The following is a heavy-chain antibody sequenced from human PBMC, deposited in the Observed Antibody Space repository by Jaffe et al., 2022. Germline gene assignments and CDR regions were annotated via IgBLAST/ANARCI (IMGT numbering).Heavy chain of an antibody. J-gene: IGHJ6*03. D-gene: IGHD2-21*02. Sequence: EVQLVESGGGLVQPGGSLRLSCAASGFTFSSYEMNWVRQAPGKGLEWVSYISSSGSTIYYADSVKGRFTISRDNAKNSLYLQMNSLRAEDTAVYYCARDQCGGDCYIHYYYYYMDVWGKGTTVTVSS. CDR1: GFTFSSYE. CDR3: ARDQCGGDCYIHYYYYYMDV. V-gene: IGHV3-48*03. CDR2: ISSSGSTI.